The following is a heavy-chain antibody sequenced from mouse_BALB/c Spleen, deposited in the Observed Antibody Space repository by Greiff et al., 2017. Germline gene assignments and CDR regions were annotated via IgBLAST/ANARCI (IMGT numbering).Heavy chain of an antibody. Sequence: QVQLQQSGAELVRPGTSVKVSCKASGYAFTNYLIEWVKQRPGQGLEWIGVTNPGSGGTNYNEKFKGKATLTADKSSSTAYMQLSSLTSDDSAVYFCARSGLADYWGQGTTLTVSS. CDR3: ARSGLADY. D-gene: IGHD3-3*01. CDR2: TNPGSGGT. V-gene: IGHV1-54*01. CDR1: GYAFTNYL. J-gene: IGHJ2*01.